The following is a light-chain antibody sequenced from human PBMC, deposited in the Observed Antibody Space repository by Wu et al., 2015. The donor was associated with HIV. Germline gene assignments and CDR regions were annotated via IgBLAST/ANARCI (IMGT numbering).Light chain of an antibody. CDR3: QKYNTAPWT. CDR2: GAS. Sequence: EIVMTQSPATLSVSPGERATLSCRASQSVSSNLAWYQQKPGQAPRLLIYGASTRATGIPARFSGSGSGTEFTLTISSLQPEDVATYYCQKYNTAPWTFGRGTKVEMK. J-gene: IGKJ1*01. CDR1: QSVSSN. V-gene: IGKV3-15*01.